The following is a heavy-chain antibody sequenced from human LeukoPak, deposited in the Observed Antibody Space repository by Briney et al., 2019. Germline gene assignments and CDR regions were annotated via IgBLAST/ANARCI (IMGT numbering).Heavy chain of an antibody. CDR2: IYYSGST. CDR1: GGSISSFH. V-gene: IGHV4-59*12. J-gene: IGHJ4*02. Sequence: SETLSLACTVSGGSISSFHWSWIRQPPGKGLEWIGYIYYSGSTIYNPSLKSRVTISIDTSKNQFSLKLSSVTAADTAVYYCARRPGSFTFDYWGQGTLVTVSS. D-gene: IGHD2-2*01. CDR3: ARRPGSFTFDY.